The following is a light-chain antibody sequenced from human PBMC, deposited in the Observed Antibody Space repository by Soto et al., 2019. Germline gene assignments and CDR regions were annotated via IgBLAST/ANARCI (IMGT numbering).Light chain of an antibody. CDR3: CSYVGSSTYV. J-gene: IGLJ1*01. CDR2: EGT. Sequence: QSALTQPASVSGSPGQSITISCTGTSXDVGTYNLVSWYQQHPGKAPKLMVYEGTKRPSGVSNRFSGSKSGNTASLTISGLQAEDEADYYCCSYVGSSTYVFGTGTKV. CDR1: SXDVGTYNL. V-gene: IGLV2-23*01.